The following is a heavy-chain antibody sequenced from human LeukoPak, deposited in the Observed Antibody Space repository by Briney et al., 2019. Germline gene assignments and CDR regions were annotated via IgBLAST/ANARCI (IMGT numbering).Heavy chain of an antibody. Sequence: PGGSLRLSCAASGFTFSSYEMNWVRQAPGKGLEWVSYISSSSSTIYYADSVKGRFTISRDNAKNSLYLQMNSLRAEDTAVYYCARDPDIVVVVAAHDRAEAFDIWGQGTMVTVSS. CDR3: ARDPDIVVVVAAHDRAEAFDI. CDR2: ISSSSSTI. J-gene: IGHJ3*02. D-gene: IGHD2-15*01. CDR1: GFTFSSYE. V-gene: IGHV3-48*01.